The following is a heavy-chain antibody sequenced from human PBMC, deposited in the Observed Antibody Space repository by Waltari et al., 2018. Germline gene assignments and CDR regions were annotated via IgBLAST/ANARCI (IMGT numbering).Heavy chain of an antibody. CDR1: GFTFDDYA. CDR2: INWNSDSI. V-gene: IGHV3-9*01. Sequence: EVQLVESGGGLVHPGRSLRLSCAASGFTFDDYAMHWVRQAPGKGLEWGAGINWNSDSIGYGDSVKGRFTISRDNARNSLYLQMNSLTTEDTAVYYCLKKNDEVYDRNGLVYDAFDVWGQGTMVTVST. D-gene: IGHD3-22*01. CDR3: LKKNDEVYDRNGLVYDAFDV. J-gene: IGHJ3*01.